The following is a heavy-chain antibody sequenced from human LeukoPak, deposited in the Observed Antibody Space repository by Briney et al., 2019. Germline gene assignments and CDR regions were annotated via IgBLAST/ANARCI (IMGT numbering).Heavy chain of an antibody. D-gene: IGHD2-2*01. CDR2: INGGGDAT. Sequence: GGSLRLSCATSGFTFNNNAMSWVRQAPGKGPGWVSAINGGGDATEYADSVKGRFTISRDNSKNTLYLQMNSLRPDDTAVYYCARCTASCYANAFDVWGQGTLLTVSS. V-gene: IGHV3-23*01. CDR1: GFTFNNNA. J-gene: IGHJ3*01. CDR3: ARCTASCYANAFDV.